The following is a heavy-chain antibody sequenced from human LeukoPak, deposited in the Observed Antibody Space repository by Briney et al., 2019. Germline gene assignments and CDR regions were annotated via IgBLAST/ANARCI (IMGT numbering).Heavy chain of an antibody. CDR1: GFTFSDYY. J-gene: IGHJ4*02. CDR3: ARAIYYYDSSGYYYYFDY. CDR2: ISSSGSTI. D-gene: IGHD3-22*01. Sequence: PGGSLRLSCAASGFTFSDYYMSWIRQAPGKGLEWVSYISSSGSTIYYADSVKGRFTISRDNAKNSLYLQMNSLRAEDTAVYYCARAIYYYDSSGYYYYFDYWGQGTLVTVPS. V-gene: IGHV3-11*04.